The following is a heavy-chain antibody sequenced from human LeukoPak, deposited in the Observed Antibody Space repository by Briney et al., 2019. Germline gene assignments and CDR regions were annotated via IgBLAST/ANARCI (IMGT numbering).Heavy chain of an antibody. V-gene: IGHV1-46*01. J-gene: IGHJ4*02. D-gene: IGHD6-13*01. CDR2: INPSGGST. CDR1: GYTFTGYY. Sequence: ASVKVSCKASGYTFTGYYMHWVRQAPGQGLEWMGIINPSGGSTSYAQKFQGRVTMTRDMSTSTAYMELSRLRSDDTAVYYCAKDFSSNWAHHFDYWGQGTLVTVSS. CDR3: AKDFSSNWAHHFDY.